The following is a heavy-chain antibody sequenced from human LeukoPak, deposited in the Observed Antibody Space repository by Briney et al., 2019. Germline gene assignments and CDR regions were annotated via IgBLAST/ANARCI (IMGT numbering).Heavy chain of an antibody. CDR2: IYYSGST. D-gene: IGHD1-26*01. Sequence: SETLSLTCTVSGGSISSGDYYWSWIRQPPGKGLEWIGYIYYSGSTYYNPSLKSRVTISVDTSKNQFSLKLSSVTAADTAVYYCAQRVVGATPFDYWGQGTLVTVSS. CDR3: AQRVVGATPFDY. J-gene: IGHJ4*02. CDR1: GGSISSGDYY. V-gene: IGHV4-30-4*01.